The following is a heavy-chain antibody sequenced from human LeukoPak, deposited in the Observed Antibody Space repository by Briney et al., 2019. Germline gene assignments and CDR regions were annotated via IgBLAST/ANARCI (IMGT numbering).Heavy chain of an antibody. CDR1: GYTFTSYG. Sequence: GASVKVSCKASGYTFTSYGISWVRQAPGQGLEWMGWISTYNGNTNYAQKLQGRVTITTDTSTSTAYMELRSLRSDDTGVYYCAREDGSYGSNWFDPWGQGTLVTVSS. CDR3: AREDGSYGSNWFDP. J-gene: IGHJ5*02. V-gene: IGHV1-18*01. D-gene: IGHD5-18*01. CDR2: ISTYNGNT.